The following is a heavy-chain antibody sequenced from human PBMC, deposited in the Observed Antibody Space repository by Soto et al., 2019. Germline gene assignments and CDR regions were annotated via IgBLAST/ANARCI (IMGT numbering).Heavy chain of an antibody. J-gene: IGHJ5*02. CDR2: ISNSGSNI. V-gene: IGHV3-23*01. CDR1: GFTFSRYS. CDR3: AKAFYYGSGGNWFDP. D-gene: IGHD3-10*01. Sequence: PGGALRLSCAASGFTFSRYSMNWVRQAPGKGLEWDSSISNSGSNIYYTDSVKGRFTIPRDNSKNTLYLQMNSLRAEDTAPYYCAKAFYYGSGGNWFDPWGQGTLVTVSS.